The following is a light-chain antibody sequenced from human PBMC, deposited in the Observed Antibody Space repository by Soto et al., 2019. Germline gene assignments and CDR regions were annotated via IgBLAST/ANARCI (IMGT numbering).Light chain of an antibody. V-gene: IGKV1-33*01. J-gene: IGKJ1*01. CDR2: DAS. CDR3: QHHNSYSEA. Sequence: DIQMHPSPSSLXTAVGDRXPXPXQASQDINIYSNWYQQKPGKAPKLLIDDASNLERGVPSRFSGSGSGTEFTLTIISRQRDDFASYYCQHHNSYSEAVGQGTKVDI. CDR1: QDINIY.